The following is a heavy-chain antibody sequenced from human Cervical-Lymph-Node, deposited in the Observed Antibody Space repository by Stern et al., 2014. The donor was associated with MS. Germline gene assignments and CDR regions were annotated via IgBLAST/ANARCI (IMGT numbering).Heavy chain of an antibody. D-gene: IGHD6-13*01. V-gene: IGHV4-38-2*02. J-gene: IGHJ5*02. Sequence: QVQLQESGPGLVKPSETLSLTCSVSGYSISSGYYWGWIRQPPGKGLEWIGNFYHSGSTHYNPPLKSRVTMSVDTSKNQISLKLSSVIAADTAVYYCAREEQQLIHGNWFDPWGQGTLVTVSS. CDR2: FYHSGST. CDR3: AREEQQLIHGNWFDP. CDR1: GYSISSGYY.